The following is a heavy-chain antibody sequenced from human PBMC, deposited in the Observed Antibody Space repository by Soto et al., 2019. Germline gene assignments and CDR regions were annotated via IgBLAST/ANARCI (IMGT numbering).Heavy chain of an antibody. CDR1: GFTFSSYG. CDR3: ARYYYDSSGYYPL. V-gene: IGHV3-33*01. CDR2: IWSDGSNK. Sequence: QVQLVESGGGVVQPGRSLRLSCAASGFTFSSYGMHSVRQAPGKGLEWVAVIWSDGSNKYYADSVKGRYTISRDNSKNTLYLQMNSLRAEDTAVYYCARYYYDSSGYYPLWGQGTLVTVSS. D-gene: IGHD3-22*01. J-gene: IGHJ4*02.